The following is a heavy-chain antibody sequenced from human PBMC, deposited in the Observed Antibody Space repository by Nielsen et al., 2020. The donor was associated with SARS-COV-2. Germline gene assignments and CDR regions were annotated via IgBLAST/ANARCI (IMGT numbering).Heavy chain of an antibody. Sequence: GGSLRLSCAASGFTFDDYAMHRVRQAPGKGLEWVSGISWNSGSIGYADSVKGRFTISRDNAKNSLYLQMNSLRAEDTALYYCAKETNCGGDCYPGAFDIWGQGTMVTVSS. CDR3: AKETNCGGDCYPGAFDI. V-gene: IGHV3-9*01. D-gene: IGHD2-21*02. CDR2: ISWNSGSI. J-gene: IGHJ3*02. CDR1: GFTFDDYA.